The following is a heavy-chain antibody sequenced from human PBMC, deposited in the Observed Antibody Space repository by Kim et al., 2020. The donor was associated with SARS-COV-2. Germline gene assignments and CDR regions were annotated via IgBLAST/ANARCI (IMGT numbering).Heavy chain of an antibody. CDR2: ISTDDGDT. CDR3: ARDHGGSEATDTFDH. Sequence: SVKVSFKAYGYTFNSYVISWVRQAPGQGLEWMGWISTDDGDTNYAHNVQGRVTLATDTFTRTVYMEMRSLRSDDTAVYYCARDHGGSEATDTFDHWGQGTLVTVSS. CDR1: GYTFNSYV. J-gene: IGHJ4*02. V-gene: IGHV1-18*01. D-gene: IGHD2-15*01.